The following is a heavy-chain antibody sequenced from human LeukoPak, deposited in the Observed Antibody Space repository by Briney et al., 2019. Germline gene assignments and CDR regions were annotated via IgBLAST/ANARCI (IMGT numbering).Heavy chain of an antibody. CDR2: IHYSGST. D-gene: IGHD3-10*01. Sequence: SETLSLTCTVSGGSISSYYWNWIRQPPGKGMEWIGYIHYSGSTNYNPSLKSRVTISVDTSKNQFSLKLSSVTAADTAVYYCASTYYYGSGTSAFDIWGQGTMVTVSS. CDR3: ASTYYYGSGTSAFDI. V-gene: IGHV4-59*01. CDR1: GGSISSYY. J-gene: IGHJ3*02.